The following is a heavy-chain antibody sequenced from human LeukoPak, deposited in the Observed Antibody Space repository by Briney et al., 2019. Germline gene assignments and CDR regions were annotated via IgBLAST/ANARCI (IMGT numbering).Heavy chain of an antibody. V-gene: IGHV4-34*01. CDR3: ARGGGSSYYGSGSYYNVAWFDP. CDR2: INHSGST. J-gene: IGHJ5*02. CDR1: GGSFSGYY. Sequence: PSETLSLTCAVYGGSFSGYYWSWIRQPPGKGLEWIGEINHSGSTNYNPSLKSRVTISVDTSKNQFSLKLSSVTAADTAVYYCARGGGSSYYGSGSYYNVAWFDPWGQGTLVTVSS. D-gene: IGHD3-10*01.